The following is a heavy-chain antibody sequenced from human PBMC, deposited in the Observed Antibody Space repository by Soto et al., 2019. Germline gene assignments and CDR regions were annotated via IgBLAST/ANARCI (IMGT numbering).Heavy chain of an antibody. J-gene: IGHJ6*02. CDR1: GYTFTSYG. D-gene: IGHD5-18*01. CDR2: ISAYNGNT. CDR3: ARGVRLQLWASHYGMDV. V-gene: IGHV1-18*01. Sequence: SVKVSCKASGYTFTSYGISWVRQAPGQGLEWMGWISAYNGNTNYAQKLQGRVTMTTDTSTSTAYMELRSLRSDDTAVYYCARGVRLQLWASHYGMDVWGQGTTVTVSS.